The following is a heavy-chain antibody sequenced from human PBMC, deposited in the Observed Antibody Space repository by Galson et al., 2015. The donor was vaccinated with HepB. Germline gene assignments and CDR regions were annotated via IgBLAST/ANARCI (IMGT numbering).Heavy chain of an antibody. V-gene: IGHV1-18*01. CDR3: ARGDSSGYYYFDY. D-gene: IGHD3-22*01. CDR1: GYTFTSYG. Sequence: SVKVSCKASGYTFTSYGISWVRQAPGQGLEWMGWISAYNGNTNYAQKFQGRVTITRDTSASTAYMELSSLRSEDTAVYYCARGDSSGYYYFDYWGQGTLVTVSS. CDR2: ISAYNGNT. J-gene: IGHJ4*02.